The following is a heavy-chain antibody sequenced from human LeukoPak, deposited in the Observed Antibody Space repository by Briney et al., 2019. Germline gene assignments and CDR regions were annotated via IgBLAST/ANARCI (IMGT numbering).Heavy chain of an antibody. V-gene: IGHV3-9*03. J-gene: IGHJ4*02. CDR2: ISWNSGSI. CDR3: AKGHSSGWYSYFDY. Sequence: GRSLRLSCAASGFTFDDYAMHWVRQAPGKGLEWVLGISWNSGSIGYADSVKGRFTISRDNAKNSLYLQVNSLRPEDMALYYCAKGHSSGWYSYFDYWGQGTLVTVSS. D-gene: IGHD6-19*01. CDR1: GFTFDDYA.